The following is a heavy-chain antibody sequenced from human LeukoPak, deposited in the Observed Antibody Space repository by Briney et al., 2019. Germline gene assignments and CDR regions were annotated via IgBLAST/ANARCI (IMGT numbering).Heavy chain of an antibody. Sequence: GGSLRLSCAASGFTFSSYWMSWVRQAPGKGLEWVANIKQDGSEKYYVDSVKGRFTISRDNAKNSLYLQMSSLRAEDTAVYYCASDNTYYYGSGSSYYMDVWGNGTTVTVSS. CDR3: ASDNTYYYGSGSSYYMDV. D-gene: IGHD3-10*01. CDR2: IKQDGSEK. J-gene: IGHJ6*03. CDR1: GFTFSSYW. V-gene: IGHV3-7*01.